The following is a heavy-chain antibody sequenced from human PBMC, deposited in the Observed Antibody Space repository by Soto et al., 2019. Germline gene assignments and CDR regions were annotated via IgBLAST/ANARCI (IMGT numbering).Heavy chain of an antibody. D-gene: IGHD1-26*01. CDR3: ARDRGSYYVGIGRCSFDI. V-gene: IGHV4-59*01. J-gene: IGHJ3*02. CDR2: IYYSGST. CDR1: GGSISSYY. Sequence: SETLSLTCTVSGGSISSYYWSWIRQPPGKGLEWIGYIYYSGSTNSNPSLKSRVTISVDTSKNQFSLKLSSVTAADTAVYYCARDRGSYYVGIGRCSFDIWGQGTMVTVSS.